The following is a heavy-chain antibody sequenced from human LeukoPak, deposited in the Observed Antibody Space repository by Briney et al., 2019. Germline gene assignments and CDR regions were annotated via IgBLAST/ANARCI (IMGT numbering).Heavy chain of an antibody. CDR3: ARRRSDIIATFHLDSYDI. D-gene: IGHD3-16*02. CDR2: MNPNSGNT. CDR1: AYTFTSYD. J-gene: IGHJ3*02. Sequence: WASVKVSCKSSAYTFTSYDINWVRQATGQGLEWMGWMNPNSGNTGYAQKFQGRVTMTRNTSISTAYMELSSLRSEDTAVYFCARRRSDIIATFHLDSYDIWGQGTMVTVSS. V-gene: IGHV1-8*01.